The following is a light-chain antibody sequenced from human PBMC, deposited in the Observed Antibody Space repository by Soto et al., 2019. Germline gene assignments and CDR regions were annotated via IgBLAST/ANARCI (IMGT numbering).Light chain of an antibody. CDR1: QSVKTS. CDR2: DAS. CDR3: QQRSNWPPVT. Sequence: EILLSQSPGVLSLSPGQRATLTCRASQSVKTSLAWYQQKPGQPPRLLIYDASNRATGIPARFSGSGSGTDFSLTISGLEPGDVAVYFCQQRSNWPPVTFGGGTKVQI. V-gene: IGKV3-11*01. J-gene: IGKJ4*01.